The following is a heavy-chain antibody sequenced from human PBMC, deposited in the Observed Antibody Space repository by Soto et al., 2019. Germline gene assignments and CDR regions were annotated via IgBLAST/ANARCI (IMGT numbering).Heavy chain of an antibody. CDR1: GFTFSSYA. CDR2: ISGSGGST. D-gene: IGHD6-13*01. CDR3: AKDPRIEGSSWYVFYFDY. J-gene: IGHJ4*02. V-gene: IGHV3-23*01. Sequence: PGGSLRLSCAASGFTFSSYAMSWVRQAPGKGLEWVSAISGSGGSTYYADSVKGRFTISRDNSKNTLYLQMNSLRAEDTAVYYCAKDPRIEGSSWYVFYFDYWGQGTLVTVSS.